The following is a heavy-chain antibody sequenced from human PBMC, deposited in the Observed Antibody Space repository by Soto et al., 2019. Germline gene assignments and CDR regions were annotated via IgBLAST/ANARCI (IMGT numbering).Heavy chain of an antibody. Sequence: GASVKVSCKASGYTFTSYGISWVRQAPGQGLEWMGWISAYNGNTNYAQKLQGRVTMTTDTSTSTAYMELRSLRSDDTAVYYCARGGIVATKGFLPSFTWGQGTLVTVSS. CDR3: ARGGIVATKGFLPSFT. V-gene: IGHV1-18*01. D-gene: IGHD5-12*01. CDR2: ISAYNGNT. CDR1: GYTFTSYG. J-gene: IGHJ5*02.